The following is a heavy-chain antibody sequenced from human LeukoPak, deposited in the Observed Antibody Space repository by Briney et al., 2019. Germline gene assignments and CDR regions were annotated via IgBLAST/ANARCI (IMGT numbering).Heavy chain of an antibody. CDR1: GGTFSSYA. D-gene: IGHD6-6*01. CDR2: INPSGGST. V-gene: IGHV1-46*03. J-gene: IGHJ4*02. Sequence: WASVKVSCKASGGTFSSYAISWVRQAPGQGLEWMGIINPSGGSTSYAQKFQGRVTMTRDTSTSTVYMELSSLRSEDTAVYYCARVPIAARIPYYFDYWGQGTLVTVSS. CDR3: ARVPIAARIPYYFDY.